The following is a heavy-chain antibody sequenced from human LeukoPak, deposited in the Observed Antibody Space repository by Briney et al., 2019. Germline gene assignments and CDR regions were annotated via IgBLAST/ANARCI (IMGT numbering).Heavy chain of an antibody. J-gene: IGHJ3*02. Sequence: GGSLRLSCAASGFTFSSYEMNWVRQAPGKGLEWVSYISSSGSTIYYADSVKGRFTISRDNAKNSLYLQMNSLRAEDTAVYYCARDSSGGSWIGAFDIWGQGTMVTVSS. CDR1: GFTFSSYE. CDR3: ARDSSGGSWIGAFDI. CDR2: ISSSGSTI. D-gene: IGHD2-15*01. V-gene: IGHV3-48*03.